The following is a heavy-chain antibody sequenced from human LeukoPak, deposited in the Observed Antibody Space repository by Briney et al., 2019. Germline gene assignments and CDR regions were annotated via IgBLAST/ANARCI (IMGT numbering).Heavy chain of an antibody. CDR2: ISTYNGNT. Sequence: ASVKVSCKASGYTFTSYGINWVRQAPGQGLEWMGWISTYNGNTNYAQKVQGRVTMTTDTSTSTAYMELRSLRSEDTAVYYCARNGEWELPDYWGQGTLVTVSS. CDR3: ARNGEWELPDY. V-gene: IGHV1-18*01. D-gene: IGHD1-26*01. CDR1: GYTFTSYG. J-gene: IGHJ4*02.